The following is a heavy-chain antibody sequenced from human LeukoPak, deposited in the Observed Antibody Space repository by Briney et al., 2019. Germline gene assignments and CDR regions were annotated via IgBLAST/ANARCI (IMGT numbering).Heavy chain of an antibody. CDR3: ARGPFQYYYDSSGPYGY. CDR1: GGSFSGYY. Sequence: SETLSLTCAVYGGSFSGYYWSWLRQPPGKGLEWIGEINHSGSTNYNPSLKSRVTISVDTSKNQFSLKLSSVTAADTAVYYCARGPFQYYYDSSGPYGYWGQGTLVTVSS. CDR2: INHSGST. J-gene: IGHJ4*02. V-gene: IGHV4-34*01. D-gene: IGHD3-22*01.